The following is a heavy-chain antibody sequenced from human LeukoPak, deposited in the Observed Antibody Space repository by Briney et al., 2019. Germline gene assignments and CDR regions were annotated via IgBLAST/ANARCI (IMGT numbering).Heavy chain of an antibody. Sequence: GGSLRLSCAASGFSVSSNYMSWVRQAPGEGLEWVSVINSGGSTYYADSVEGRFTISRDSSKDTLFLQLNSLRAEDTAVYYCARRRPLDYWGQGTLVTVSS. V-gene: IGHV3-66*04. J-gene: IGHJ4*02. CDR2: INSGGST. CDR3: ARRRPLDY. CDR1: GFSVSSNY.